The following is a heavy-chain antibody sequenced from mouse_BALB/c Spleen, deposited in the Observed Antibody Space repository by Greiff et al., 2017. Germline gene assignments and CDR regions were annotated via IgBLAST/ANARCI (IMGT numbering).Heavy chain of an antibody. D-gene: IGHD2-10*02. J-gene: IGHJ3*01. V-gene: IGHV1-9*01. CDR3: ARWEVWSPFAY. CDR1: GYTFSSYW. Sequence: QVQLQQSGAELMKPGASVKISCKATGYTFSSYWIEWVKQRPGHGLEWIGEILPGSGSTNYNEKFKGKATFTADTSSNTAYMQLSSLTSEDSAVYYCARWEVWSPFAYWGQGTLVTVSA. CDR2: ILPGSGST.